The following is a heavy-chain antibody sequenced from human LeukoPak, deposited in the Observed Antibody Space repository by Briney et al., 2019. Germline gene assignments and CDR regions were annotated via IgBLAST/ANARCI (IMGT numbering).Heavy chain of an antibody. J-gene: IGHJ4*02. Sequence: GGSLRLSCAASGFTFSSYGMHWVRQAPGKGLEWVAFIRYDGSNKYYADSVKGRFTISRDDSKNTLYLQMNSLKTEDTAVYYCTTEGKSIPSFDYWGQGTLVTVSS. CDR1: GFTFSSYG. CDR3: TTEGKSIPSFDY. V-gene: IGHV3-30*02. CDR2: IRYDGSNK.